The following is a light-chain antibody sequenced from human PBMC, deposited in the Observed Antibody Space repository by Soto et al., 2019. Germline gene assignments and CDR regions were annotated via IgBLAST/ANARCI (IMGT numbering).Light chain of an antibody. CDR1: SGSVSTSYY. CDR3: VLYMGSGSV. CDR2: STN. Sequence: QTVVTQEPSFSVSPGGAVTLTCGLSSGSVSTSYYPSWYQQTPGQAPRTLIYSTNTRSSGVPDRFSGSILGSKAALTITGAQADDESDYYCVLYMGSGSVFGGGTKLTVL. V-gene: IGLV8-61*01. J-gene: IGLJ2*01.